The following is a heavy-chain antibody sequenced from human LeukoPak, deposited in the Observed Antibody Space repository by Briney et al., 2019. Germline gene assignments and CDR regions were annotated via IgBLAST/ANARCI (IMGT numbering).Heavy chain of an antibody. D-gene: IGHD2-8*01. V-gene: IGHV4-31*03. CDR3: ASCYRWSTGYCTSGICCHLDY. CDR2: MFYSGNT. CDR1: GGSISSGAYY. Sequence: SQTLSLTCTVSGGSISSGAYYWSWIRQHPGKGLEWIGYMFYSGNTYYNPSLKSRVTISVDTSKNLFSLKLSSVTAADTAVYYCASCYRWSTGYCTSGICCHLDYWGQGTLVTVSS. J-gene: IGHJ4*02.